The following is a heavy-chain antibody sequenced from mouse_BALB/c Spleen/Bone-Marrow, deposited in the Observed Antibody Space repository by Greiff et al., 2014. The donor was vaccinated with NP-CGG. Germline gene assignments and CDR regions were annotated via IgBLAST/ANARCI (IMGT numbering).Heavy chain of an antibody. CDR2: IDPSDSET. CDR3: ARALGDGYYYAMDY. D-gene: IGHD2-3*01. CDR1: GYTFTSYR. V-gene: IGHV1-69*02. J-gene: IGHJ4*01. Sequence: QVHVKQSGAELVKPGPPVRLSCKASGYTFTSYRMTWVKQRPGRGLEWIGRIDPSDSETHYNQEFKDKATLTVNKSSSTAYIQLSSLTSEDSAVYYCARALGDGYYYAMDYWGQGTSVTVSS.